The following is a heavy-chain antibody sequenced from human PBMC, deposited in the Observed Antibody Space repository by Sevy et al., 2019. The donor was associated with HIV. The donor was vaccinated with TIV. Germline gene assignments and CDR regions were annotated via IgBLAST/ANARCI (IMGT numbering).Heavy chain of an antibody. CDR2: INHSGST. CDR3: ARHCGSTSCSHALDI. V-gene: IGHV4-34*01. Sequence: ETLSLTCAVYGGSFSGYYWSWIRQPPGKGLEWIGEINHSGSTNYNPSLKSRVTISVDTSKNQFSLKLSSVTAADTAVYYCARHCGSTSCSHALDIWGQGTMVTVSS. D-gene: IGHD2-2*01. CDR1: GGSFSGYY. J-gene: IGHJ3*02.